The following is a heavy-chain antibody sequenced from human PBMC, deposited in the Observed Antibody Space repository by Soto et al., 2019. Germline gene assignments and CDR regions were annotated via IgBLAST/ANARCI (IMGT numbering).Heavy chain of an antibody. V-gene: IGHV4-39*01. D-gene: IGHD1-26*01. CDR1: GGPISSSNHY. J-gene: IGHJ6*03. Sequence: QLQLQESGPGLVKPAETLSVTCTVSGGPISSSNHYWCWIRQPPGKGLEWIGSIYYIGSTYYNPSVQSRVTISVDTSKNQFSLKVKSVTAADTAVYFCARLGDRVNYSYMDVWGKGTTVTVSS. CDR2: IYYIGST. CDR3: ARLGDRVNYSYMDV.